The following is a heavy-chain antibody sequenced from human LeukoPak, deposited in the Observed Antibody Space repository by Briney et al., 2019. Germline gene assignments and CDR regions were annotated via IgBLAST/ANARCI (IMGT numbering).Heavy chain of an antibody. Sequence: KPSETLSLTCTVSGGSISSDYWSWIRQPPGKGLEWIGYIYTSGSTNYNPSLKSRVTISVDTSKNQFSLKLSSVTAADTAVYYCARHGGNYYYYMDVWGKGTTVTVSS. CDR2: IYTSGST. CDR3: ARHGGNYYYYMDV. CDR1: GGSISSDY. V-gene: IGHV4-4*09. J-gene: IGHJ6*03. D-gene: IGHD3-16*01.